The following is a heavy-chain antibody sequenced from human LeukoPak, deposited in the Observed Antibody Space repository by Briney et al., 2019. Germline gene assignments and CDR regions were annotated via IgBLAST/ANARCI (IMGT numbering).Heavy chain of an antibody. Sequence: GGFLRPSCAASGFTFSSYSMNWVRQAPGKGLEWVSSISSSSSYIYYADSVKGRFTISRDNAKNSLYLQMNSLRAEDTAVYYCARDLRTTFREARDYWGQGTLVTVSS. CDR1: GFTFSSYS. V-gene: IGHV3-21*01. CDR2: ISSSSSYI. D-gene: IGHD3-16*01. J-gene: IGHJ4*02. CDR3: ARDLRTTFREARDY.